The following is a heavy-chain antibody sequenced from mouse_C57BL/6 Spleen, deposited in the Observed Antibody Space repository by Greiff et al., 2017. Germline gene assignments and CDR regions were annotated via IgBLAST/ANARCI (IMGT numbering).Heavy chain of an antibody. CDR2: INPNNGGT. Sequence: EVQLQQSGPELVKPGASVKIPCKASGYTFTDYNMDWVKQSPGKSLEWIGDINPNNGGTIYNQKFKGKATLTVDKSSSTAYMELRSLTSEDTAVYYCARREGLRPDWDFDGWGTGTTVTVSS. D-gene: IGHD1-1*01. CDR1: GYTFTDYN. CDR3: ARREGLRPDWDFDG. J-gene: IGHJ1*03. V-gene: IGHV1-18*01.